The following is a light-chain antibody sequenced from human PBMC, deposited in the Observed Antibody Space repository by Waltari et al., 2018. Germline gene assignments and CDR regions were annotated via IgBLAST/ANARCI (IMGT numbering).Light chain of an antibody. CDR2: WAS. CDR1: QALFYTSNNNNY. CDR3: QQYDKSPLT. V-gene: IGKV4-1*01. Sequence: DIVMTQSPDSLAVSLGERATINCKSSQALFYTSNNNNYLAWYQQKPGQPPKLLIHWASTRESGVPDRFSGSGSGTDFTLTSSSLQAEDVAVYYCQQYDKSPLTFGQGTRLEIK. J-gene: IGKJ5*01.